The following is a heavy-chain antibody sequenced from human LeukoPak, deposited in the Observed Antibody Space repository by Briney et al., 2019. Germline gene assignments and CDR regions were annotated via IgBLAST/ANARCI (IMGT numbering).Heavy chain of an antibody. Sequence: PGGSLRLSCAASGFTVSSNYMSWVRQAPGKGLEWVSVIYSGGSTYYADSVKGRFTISRDNSKNTLYLQMNSLRAEDTAVYYCARDLEVGGYYFTFDYWGQGTLVTVSS. CDR1: GFTVSSNY. D-gene: IGHD3-22*01. CDR2: IYSGGST. V-gene: IGHV3-66*01. CDR3: ARDLEVGGYYFTFDY. J-gene: IGHJ4*02.